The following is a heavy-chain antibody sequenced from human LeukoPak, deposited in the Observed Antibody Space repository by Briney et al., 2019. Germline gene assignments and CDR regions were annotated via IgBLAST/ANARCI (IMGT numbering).Heavy chain of an antibody. J-gene: IGHJ4*02. CDR2: ISWNSGSI. V-gene: IGHV3-9*01. D-gene: IGHD2-15*01. CDR3: AKDIGYCSGGSCYHFDY. CDR1: GFTFDDYA. Sequence: PGGSLRLSCAASGFTFDDYAMLWVRQAPGKGLEWVSGISWNSGSIGYADSVKGRFTISRDNAKNSLYLQMNSLRAEDTALYYCAKDIGYCSGGSCYHFDYWGQGTLVTVSS.